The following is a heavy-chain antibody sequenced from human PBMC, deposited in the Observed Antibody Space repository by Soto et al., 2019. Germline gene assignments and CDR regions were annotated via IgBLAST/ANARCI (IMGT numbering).Heavy chain of an antibody. V-gene: IGHV5-10-1*01. CDR3: ATLKPSGYDSEGWFDP. Sequence: PGESLKISCKGSGYSFTSYWISWVRQMPGKGLEWMGKFDPSDSYTNYSPSFQGHVTISADKSISTAYLQWSSLKASDTAMYYCATLKPSGYDSEGWFDPWGQGTLVT. CDR1: GYSFTSYW. CDR2: FDPSDSYT. D-gene: IGHD5-12*01. J-gene: IGHJ5*02.